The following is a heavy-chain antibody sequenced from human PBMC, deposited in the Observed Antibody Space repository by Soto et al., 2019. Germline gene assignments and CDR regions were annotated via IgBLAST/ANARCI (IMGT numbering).Heavy chain of an antibody. D-gene: IGHD3-3*01. Sequence: ASETLSLTCTVSGGSISSYYWSWIRQPPGKGLEWIGYIYYSGSTNYNPSLKSRVSISVDTSKNQFSLKLSSVTAADTAVYYCARNPKGTPCNDYGGRETWVTVS. CDR1: GGSISSYY. CDR3: ARNPKGTPCNDY. J-gene: IGHJ4*02. CDR2: IYYSGST. V-gene: IGHV4-59*01.